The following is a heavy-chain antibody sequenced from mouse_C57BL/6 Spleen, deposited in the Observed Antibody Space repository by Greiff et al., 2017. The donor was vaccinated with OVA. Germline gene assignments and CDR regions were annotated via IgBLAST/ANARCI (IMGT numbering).Heavy chain of an antibody. Sequence: EVKLTESGGGLVKPGGSLKLSCAASGFTFSSYTMSWVRQTPEKRLEWVATISGGGGNTYYPDSVKGRFTISRDNAKNTLYLQMSSLRSEDTALYYCARHRGNYYFDYWGQGTTLTVSS. J-gene: IGHJ2*01. CDR3: ARHRGNYYFDY. CDR2: ISGGGGNT. D-gene: IGHD2-1*01. CDR1: GFTFSSYT. V-gene: IGHV5-9*01.